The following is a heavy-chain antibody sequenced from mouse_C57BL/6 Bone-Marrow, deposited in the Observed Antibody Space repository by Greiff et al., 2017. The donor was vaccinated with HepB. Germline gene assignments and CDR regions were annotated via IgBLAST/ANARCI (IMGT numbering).Heavy chain of an antibody. CDR1: GFSFNTYA. CDR2: IRSKSNNYAT. V-gene: IGHV10-1*01. CDR3: VVIYYDYDVGAMDY. J-gene: IGHJ4*01. D-gene: IGHD2-4*01. Sequence: EVQLVESGGGLVQPKGSLKLSCAASGFSFNTYAMNWVRQAPGKGLEWVARIRSKSNNYATYYADSVKDRFTISRDDSESMLYLQMNNLKTEDTAMYYCVVIYYDYDVGAMDYWGQGTSVTVSS.